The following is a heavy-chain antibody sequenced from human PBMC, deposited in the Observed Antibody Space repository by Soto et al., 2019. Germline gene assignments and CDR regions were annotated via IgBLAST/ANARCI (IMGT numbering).Heavy chain of an antibody. CDR3: ARDLDGSGSYYTDF. Sequence: ASVKVSCKTSGYTFINYDINWVRQAPGQGLEWMGWISPYNGHTKYAQSLQGRVTMTTDTSTSTAYMEVRSLRSDDTAVYYCARDLDGSGSYYTDFWGPGTLVTVSS. J-gene: IGHJ4*02. V-gene: IGHV1-18*01. CDR2: ISPYNGHT. D-gene: IGHD3-10*01. CDR1: GYTFINYD.